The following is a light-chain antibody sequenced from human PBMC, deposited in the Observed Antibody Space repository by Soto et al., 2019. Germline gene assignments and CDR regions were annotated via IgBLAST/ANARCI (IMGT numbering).Light chain of an antibody. Sequence: EVVLTQSPGTLSLSPGDRATLSCRASQGISASYLSWYQKKPGQAPRLLIYDASIRAPGIPGKFSGGGSGTDFTLTITSLEPEDFAVYYCQHYGSSPQITFGQGTRLEIK. J-gene: IGKJ5*01. CDR3: QHYGSSPQIT. CDR2: DAS. V-gene: IGKV3-20*01. CDR1: QGISASY.